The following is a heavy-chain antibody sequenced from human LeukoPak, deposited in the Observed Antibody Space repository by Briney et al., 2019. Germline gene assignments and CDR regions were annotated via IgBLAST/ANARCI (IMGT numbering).Heavy chain of an antibody. J-gene: IGHJ4*02. CDR1: GFSLIDYY. CDR3: TRERRGSYHAVES. Sequence: GGSLRLSCAASGFSLIDYYVSWVRQAPGKQLEWISYITTSGSSTDYADSVKGRFTIAMDNAKNSVVLQMDSLRAEDTAVYYCTRERRGSYHAVESWGQGTLVSVSS. V-gene: IGHV3-11*01. CDR2: ITTSGSST. D-gene: IGHD3-16*01.